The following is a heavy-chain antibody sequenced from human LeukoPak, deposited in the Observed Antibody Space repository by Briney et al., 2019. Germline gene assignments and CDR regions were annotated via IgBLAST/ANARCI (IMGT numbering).Heavy chain of an antibody. CDR3: ARLLGESGFAH. J-gene: IGHJ4*02. Sequence: GESLHISCKGSGYNFSNYWIGWVRQMPGKGLEYMGIFHPGNSDSGYSPSFQGQVTISADKSIGTAYLQWSSLKASDTAMYYCARLLGESGFAHWGQGTLVTVSS. CDR1: GYNFSNYW. D-gene: IGHD3-16*01. V-gene: IGHV5-51*01. CDR2: FHPGNSDS.